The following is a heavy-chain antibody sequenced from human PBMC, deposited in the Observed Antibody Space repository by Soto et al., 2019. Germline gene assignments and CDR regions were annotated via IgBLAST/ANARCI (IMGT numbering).Heavy chain of an antibody. V-gene: IGHV3-9*01. CDR1: GFTFDDYA. D-gene: IGHD6-19*01. CDR2: ISWNSGSI. CDR3: AKDWANVRWVARTNFDY. J-gene: IGHJ4*02. Sequence: EVQLVESGGGLVQPGRSLRLSCAASGFTFDDYAMHWVRQAPGKGLEWVSGISWNSGSIGYADSVKGRFTISRDNAKNYLYLQMHSLRAEYTALYYCAKDWANVRWVARTNFDYWGQGTLVTVSS.